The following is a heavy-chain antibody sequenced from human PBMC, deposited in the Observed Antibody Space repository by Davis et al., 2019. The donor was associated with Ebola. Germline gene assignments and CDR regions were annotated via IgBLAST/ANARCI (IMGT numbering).Heavy chain of an antibody. V-gene: IGHV1-69*02. CDR1: EGTFSSYT. D-gene: IGHD1-1*01. CDR3: ARAQFPTTSDH. CDR2: IIPILGIA. J-gene: IGHJ4*02. Sequence: SVKVSCKASEGTFSSYTISWVRQAPGQGLEWMGRIIPILGIANYAQKFQGRVTITADKSTSTAYMEVGILRSDDTAVYYCARAQFPTTSDHWGQGTLVTVSS.